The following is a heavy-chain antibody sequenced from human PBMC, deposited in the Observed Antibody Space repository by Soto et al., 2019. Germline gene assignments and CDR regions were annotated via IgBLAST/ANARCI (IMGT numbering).Heavy chain of an antibody. D-gene: IGHD5-12*01. CDR2: IKPDNGNT. CDR3: ATSYDSGFDP. CDR1: GYPFSKYG. Sequence: QLQLVQSGGEVKKPGASVRVSCEAYGYPFSKYGISWIRQATGQGLEWVGWIKPDNGNTDYAQKFQDRVTMTTDTSSNTDYMELRSLRSDDTAVYSCATSYDSGFDPWRQRT. V-gene: IGHV1-18*04. J-gene: IGHJ5*02.